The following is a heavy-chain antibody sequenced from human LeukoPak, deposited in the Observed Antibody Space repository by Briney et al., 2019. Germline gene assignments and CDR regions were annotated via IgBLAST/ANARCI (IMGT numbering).Heavy chain of an antibody. J-gene: IGHJ4*02. CDR3: ARDGLLGYFDY. CDR2: ISYDGSNK. CDR1: GFTFSSYA. V-gene: IGHV3-30-3*01. Sequence: GGSLRLSCAASGFTFSSYAMHWDRQAPGKGLEWVAAISYDGSNKYYADYVKGRFTISRDNSKNTLYLQMNSLRAEDTAVYCCARDGLLGYFDYWGQGTLVTVSS. D-gene: IGHD2-8*02.